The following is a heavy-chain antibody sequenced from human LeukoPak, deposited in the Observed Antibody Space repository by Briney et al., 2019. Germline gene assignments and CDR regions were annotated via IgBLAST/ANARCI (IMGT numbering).Heavy chain of an antibody. D-gene: IGHD6-19*01. CDR3: AKDRGRIAVTGTLFDY. V-gene: IGHV3-30*02. Sequence: PGGSLRLSCAASGFTFSNYGMHWVRQAPGKGLEWVAFIRYDGSNEYYADSVKGGFTISRDNSKNTLYLQMNSLRAEDTAVYYCAKDRGRIAVTGTLFDYWGQGTLVTVSS. CDR2: IRYDGSNE. J-gene: IGHJ4*02. CDR1: GFTFSNYG.